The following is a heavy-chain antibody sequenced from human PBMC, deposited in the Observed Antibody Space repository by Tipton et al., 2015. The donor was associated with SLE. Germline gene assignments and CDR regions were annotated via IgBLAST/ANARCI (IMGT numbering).Heavy chain of an antibody. D-gene: IGHD4-17*01. CDR2: IYYSGST. V-gene: IGHV4-39*07. J-gene: IGHJ4*02. Sequence: TLSLTCTVSGGSISSYYWGWIRQPPGKGLEWIGSIYYSGSTYYNPSLKSRVTMSVDTSKNQFSLKLSSVTAADTAVYYCARDPSYGDYEGPYYFDYWGQGTLVTVSS. CDR1: GGSISSYY. CDR3: ARDPSYGDYEGPYYFDY.